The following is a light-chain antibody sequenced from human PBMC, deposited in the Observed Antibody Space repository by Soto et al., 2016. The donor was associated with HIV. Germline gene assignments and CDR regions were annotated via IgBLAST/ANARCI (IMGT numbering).Light chain of an antibody. CDR2: AAS. V-gene: IGKV1-9*01. J-gene: IGKJ3*01. CDR1: QGISSY. CDR3: QQANTFPLT. Sequence: DIQLTQSPSFLSASVGDRVTITCRASQGISSYLAWYQQKAGKAPKLLIYAASTLQSGVPSRFSGSGSGTDFSLTITTLQPEDFGSYYCQQANTFPLTFGPGTKVDI.